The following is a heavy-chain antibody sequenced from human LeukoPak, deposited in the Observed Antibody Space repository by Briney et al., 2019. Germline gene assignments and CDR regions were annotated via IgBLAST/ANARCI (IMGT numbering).Heavy chain of an antibody. J-gene: IGHJ4*02. CDR2: IKEDGTET. CDR3: AKEGRSLQTY. D-gene: IGHD5-24*01. CDR1: GFMFSSNW. V-gene: IGHV3-7*03. Sequence: QAGGSLRLSCAASGFMFSSNWMSWVRLAPGKGLEWVANIKEDGTETYYVDSVKGRFTISRDNAKNSSYLQMNSLRVEDTAVYYCAKEGRSLQTYWGQGTLVTVSS.